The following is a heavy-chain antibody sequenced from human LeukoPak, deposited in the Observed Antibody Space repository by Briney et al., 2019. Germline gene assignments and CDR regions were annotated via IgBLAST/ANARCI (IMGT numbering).Heavy chain of an antibody. D-gene: IGHD5-12*01. CDR3: ARSLYSGYVYWFDP. V-gene: IGHV1-69*05. Sequence: SVKVSCKASGGTFSSHAISWVRQAPGHGLEWMGRIIPIFGTANYAQKFQGRVTITTDESTSTAYMELSSLRSEDTAVYYCARSLYSGYVYWFDPWGQGTLVTVSS. J-gene: IGHJ5*02. CDR1: GGTFSSHA. CDR2: IIPIFGTA.